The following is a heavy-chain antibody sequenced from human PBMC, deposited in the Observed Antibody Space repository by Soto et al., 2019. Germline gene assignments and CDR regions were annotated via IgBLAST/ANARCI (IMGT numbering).Heavy chain of an antibody. CDR1: GGSISSYY. J-gene: IGHJ5*02. V-gene: IGHV4-59*01. CDR2: IYYSGST. CDR3: GRDRCGGCNWFAP. D-gene: IGHD6-19*01. Sequence: SETLSLTCTVSGGSISSYYWSWIRQPPGKGLEWIGYIYYSGSTNYNPSLKSRVTISVDTSKNQFSLKLSSVTAADTAVYYCGRDRCGGCNWFAPWGQGTLVTVSP.